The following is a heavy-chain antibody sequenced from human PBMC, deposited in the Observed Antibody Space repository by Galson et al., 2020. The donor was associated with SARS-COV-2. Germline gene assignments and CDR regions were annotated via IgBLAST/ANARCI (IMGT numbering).Heavy chain of an antibody. CDR1: GDSISSHY. CDR2: IHHIGNT. D-gene: IGHD6-19*01. Sequence: SETLSLTCTVTGDSISSHYWNWIRPPPGKGLEWNGYIHHIGNTHYNPSPKSRVTMSLDTSKNQVSLRLSPVTAADTAGYYCARDSSGWYQFDYWGQGTPVTVSS. V-gene: IGHV4-59*11. CDR3: ARDSSGWYQFDY. J-gene: IGHJ4*02.